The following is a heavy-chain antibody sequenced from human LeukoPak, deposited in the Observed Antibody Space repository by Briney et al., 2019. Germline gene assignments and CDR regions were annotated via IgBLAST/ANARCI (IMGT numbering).Heavy chain of an antibody. V-gene: IGHV4-39*07. J-gene: IGHJ4*02. CDR3: ARDPLQGVGATSYFDY. D-gene: IGHD1-26*01. CDR2: IYYSGST. CDR1: GGSISSSSYY. Sequence: SETLSLTCTVSGGSISSSSYYWGWIRQPPGKGLEWIGSIYYSGSTYYNPSLKSRVTISVDTSKNQFSLKLSSVTAADTAVYYCARDPLQGVGATSYFDYWGQGTLVTVSS.